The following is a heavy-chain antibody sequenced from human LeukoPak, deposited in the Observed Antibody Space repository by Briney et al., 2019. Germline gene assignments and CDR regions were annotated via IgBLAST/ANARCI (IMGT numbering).Heavy chain of an antibody. D-gene: IGHD1-26*01. CDR3: ARDIEGPLCY. Sequence: PGGSLRLSCAASGFTFSSYAMHWVRRAPGKGLEWVAVISYDGSNKYYADSVKGRFTISRDNSKNTLYLQMNSVRAEDTAVYYCARDIEGPLCYWGQGTLVTVSS. CDR1: GFTFSSYA. J-gene: IGHJ4*02. V-gene: IGHV3-30-3*01. CDR2: ISYDGSNK.